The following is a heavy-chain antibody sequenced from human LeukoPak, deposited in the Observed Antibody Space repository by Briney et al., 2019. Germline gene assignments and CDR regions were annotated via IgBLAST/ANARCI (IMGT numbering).Heavy chain of an antibody. V-gene: IGHV3-15*01. CDR2: IKSKTGGGTT. J-gene: IGHJ4*02. CDR1: GFTFSNAW. Sequence: GGSLRLSCAASGFTFSNAWMSWVRQAPGKGLEWVGRIKSKTGGGTTDYAAPVKGRFTISRDDSKNTLYLQMNSLKTEDTAVYYCTTDPQQYYYDPTINWGQGTLVTVSS. D-gene: IGHD3-22*01. CDR3: TTDPQQYYYDPTIN.